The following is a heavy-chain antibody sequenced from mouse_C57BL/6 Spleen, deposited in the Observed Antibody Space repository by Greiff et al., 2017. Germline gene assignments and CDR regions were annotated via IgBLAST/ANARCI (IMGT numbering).Heavy chain of an antibody. CDR2: IYPGNSDT. Sequence: DVQLQESGTVLARPGASVKMSCKTSGYTFSSYWMHWVKQRPGQGLAWIGAIYPGNSDTSYNQKFKGKAKLTAVTSASAAYMELSSLTNEDSAVYYCTRSEPIYYGYDGGYYYAMDYWGQGTSVTVSS. D-gene: IGHD2-2*01. CDR3: TRSEPIYYGYDGGYYYAMDY. J-gene: IGHJ4*01. CDR1: GYTFSSYW. V-gene: IGHV1-5*01.